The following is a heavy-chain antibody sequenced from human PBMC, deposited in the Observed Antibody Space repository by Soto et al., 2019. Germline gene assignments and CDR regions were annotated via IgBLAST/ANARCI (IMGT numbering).Heavy chain of an antibody. CDR1: GGSISSGGYY. Sequence: QVQLQESGPGLVKPSQTLSLTCTVSGGSISSGGYYWSWIRQHPGKGLEWIGYIYYSGSTYYNPSLKSRVTISGDTSKNQFSLKLSSVTAADTAVYYCARDSPYDFWSGYYVRISQANYYYGMDVWGQGTTVTVSS. CDR3: ARDSPYDFWSGYYVRISQANYYYGMDV. D-gene: IGHD3-3*01. J-gene: IGHJ6*02. V-gene: IGHV4-31*03. CDR2: IYYSGST.